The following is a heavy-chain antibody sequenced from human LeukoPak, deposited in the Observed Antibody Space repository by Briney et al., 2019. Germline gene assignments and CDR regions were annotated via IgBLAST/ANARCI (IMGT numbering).Heavy chain of an antibody. J-gene: IGHJ4*02. V-gene: IGHV3-23*01. CDR1: GFTFSSHA. Sequence: GGSLRLSCAASGFTFSSHAMSWVRQAPGKGLEWVSAISGSGGSTYYADSVKGRFTISRDNSKNTLYLQMNSLRAEDTAVYYCAKYQLLSVYFDYWGQGTLVTVSS. CDR2: ISGSGGST. CDR3: AKYQLLSVYFDY. D-gene: IGHD2-2*01.